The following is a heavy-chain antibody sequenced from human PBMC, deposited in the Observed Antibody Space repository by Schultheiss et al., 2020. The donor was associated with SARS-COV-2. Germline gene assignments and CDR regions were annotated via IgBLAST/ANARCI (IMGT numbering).Heavy chain of an antibody. V-gene: IGHV3-23*01. Sequence: SCKASGGTFSSYAISWVRQAPGQGLEWVSAISGSGGSTYYADSVKGRFTISRDNSKNTLYLQMNSLRAEDTAVYYCAKSPGVYWGQGTLVTVSS. D-gene: IGHD3-10*01. J-gene: IGHJ4*02. CDR1: GGTFSSYA. CDR3: AKSPGVY. CDR2: ISGSGGST.